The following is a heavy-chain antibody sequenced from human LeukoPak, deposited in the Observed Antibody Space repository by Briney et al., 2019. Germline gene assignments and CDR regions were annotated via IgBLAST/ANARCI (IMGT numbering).Heavy chain of an antibody. CDR2: IHHSGGT. CDR3: ARDQRDGYSFDY. CDR1: GGSISSGGYS. D-gene: IGHD5-24*01. Sequence: SQTLSLTCAVSGGSISSGGYSWSWIRQPPGKGLEWIGYIHHSGGTYYNPSLKSRVTISVDRSKNQFSLKLSSVTAADTAVYYCARDQRDGYSFDYWGQGTLVTVSS. V-gene: IGHV4-30-2*01. J-gene: IGHJ4*02.